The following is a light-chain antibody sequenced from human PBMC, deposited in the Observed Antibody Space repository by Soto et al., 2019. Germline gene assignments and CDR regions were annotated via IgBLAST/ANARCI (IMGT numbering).Light chain of an antibody. CDR3: EAWDSNTYV. CDR1: SGHSSYI. J-gene: IGLJ1*01. Sequence: QSVLTQSSSASASLGSSVSLTCTLSSGHSSYIIAWHQQQPGKAPRYLMKLEGSGSYNKGSGVPDRFSGSSSVADRYLTIPSRPFEDGADYYCEAWDSNTYVFGTGTQVTVL. CDR2: LEGSGSY. V-gene: IGLV4-60*02.